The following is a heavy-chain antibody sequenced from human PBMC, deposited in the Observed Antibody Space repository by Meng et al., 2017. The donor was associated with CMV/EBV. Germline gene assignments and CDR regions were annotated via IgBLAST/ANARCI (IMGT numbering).Heavy chain of an antibody. J-gene: IGHJ6*02. CDR3: AKDGWDTAMPEGVNGMDV. Sequence: LSLTCAASGFTFSSYAMHWVRQAPGKGLEWVAFIRYDGSNKYYADSVKGRFTISRDNSKNTLYLQMNSLRAEDTAVYYCAKDGWDTAMPEGVNGMDVWGQGTTVTVSS. CDR1: GFTFSSYA. D-gene: IGHD5-18*01. CDR2: IRYDGSNK. V-gene: IGHV3-30*02.